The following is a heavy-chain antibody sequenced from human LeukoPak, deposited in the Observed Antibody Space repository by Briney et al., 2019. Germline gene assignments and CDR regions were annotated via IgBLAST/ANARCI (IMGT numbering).Heavy chain of an antibody. D-gene: IGHD1-26*01. V-gene: IGHV3-23*01. CDR1: GFTFSSYD. J-gene: IGHJ4*02. Sequence: GGSLRLSCAASGFTFSSYDMDWVRQAPGKGLEWVSAISGSGGSTYYADSVKGRFTISRDNSKNTLYLQMNSLRAEDTAVYYCAKDYLLVGATPIDYWGQGTLVTVSS. CDR2: ISGSGGST. CDR3: AKDYLLVGATPIDY.